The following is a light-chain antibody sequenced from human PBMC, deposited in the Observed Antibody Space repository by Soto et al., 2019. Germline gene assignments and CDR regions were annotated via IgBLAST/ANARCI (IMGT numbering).Light chain of an antibody. CDR3: QYYGSAPYP. V-gene: IGKV3-20*01. J-gene: IGKJ2*01. CDR2: GAS. CDR1: QSVSSSY. Sequence: EIVLTQFPGTLSLSPGERATLSCRARQSVSSSYLAWYQHKPDQAPRLLIYGASSRATGIPDRFSGSGSGTDFTLTSSRLEPEDSAVYYCQYYGSAPYPFGQGTKLEIK.